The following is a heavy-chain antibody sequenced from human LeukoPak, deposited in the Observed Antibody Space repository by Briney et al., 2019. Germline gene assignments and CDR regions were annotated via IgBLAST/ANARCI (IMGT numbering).Heavy chain of an antibody. CDR2: INPSGGST. CDR1: GYTFTSYY. J-gene: IGHJ6*02. CDR3: ARAFIPKYDFWSGYYTNYYYYYGMDV. V-gene: IGHV1-46*01. D-gene: IGHD3-3*01. Sequence: ASVKVSCKASGYTFTSYYMHWVRQAPGQGLEWMGIINPSGGSTSYAQKFQGRVTMTRDTSTSTVYMELSSLRSEDTAVYYCARAFIPKYDFWSGYYTNYYYYYGMDVWGQGTTVTVSS.